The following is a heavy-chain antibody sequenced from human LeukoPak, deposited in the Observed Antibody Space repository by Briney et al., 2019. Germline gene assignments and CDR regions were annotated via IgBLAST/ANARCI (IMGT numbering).Heavy chain of an antibody. V-gene: IGHV3-9*01. CDR3: AKDSTTVITLGYFDY. CDR1: GFTFSSYA. CDR2: ISWQSGSI. D-gene: IGHD4-17*01. J-gene: IGHJ4*02. Sequence: GGSLRLSCAASGFTFSSYAMHWVRQAPGKGLEWVSYISWQSGSIVYADSVKGRFTISRDNAKNSLYLQMNSLRPEDTTLYYCAKDSTTVITLGYFDYWGQGTLVTVSS.